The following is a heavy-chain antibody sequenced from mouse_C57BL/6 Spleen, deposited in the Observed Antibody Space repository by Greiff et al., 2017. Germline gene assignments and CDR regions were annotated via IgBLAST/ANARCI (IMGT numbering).Heavy chain of an antibody. J-gene: IGHJ2*01. D-gene: IGHD2-4*01. CDR2: IYPGGGYT. V-gene: IGHV1-63*01. CDR1: GYTFTNYW. CDR3: ARHDYDDGTVYYFDY. Sequence: QVQLQQSGAELVRPGTSVKMSCKASGYTFTNYWIGWAKQRPGHGLEWIGDIYPGGGYTNYNEKLKGKATLTADKSSSTAYMQFSSLTSEDSAIYYWARHDYDDGTVYYFDYWGQGTTLTVSS.